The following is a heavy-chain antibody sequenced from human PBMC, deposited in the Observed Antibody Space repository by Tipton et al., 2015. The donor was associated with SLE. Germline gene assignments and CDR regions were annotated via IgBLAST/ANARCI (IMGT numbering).Heavy chain of an antibody. V-gene: IGHV3-7*01. D-gene: IGHD1-26*01. CDR2: IKRDGSEK. CDR3: ATGELLGY. J-gene: IGHJ4*02. Sequence: SLRLSCAASGFTFSSYWMSWVRQAPGKGLEWVANIKRDGSEKFYVDSVKGRFTISRDNAENSLYLQMNSLRAEDTAVYYCATGELLGYWGQGTLVTVSS. CDR1: GFTFSSYW.